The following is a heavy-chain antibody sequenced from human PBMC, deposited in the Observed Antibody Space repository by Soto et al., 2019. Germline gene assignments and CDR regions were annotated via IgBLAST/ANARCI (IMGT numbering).Heavy chain of an antibody. CDR2: INHSGST. Sequence: SETLSLTCAVYGGSFSGYYWSWIRQPPGKGLEWIGEINHSGSTNYNPSLKSRVTISVDTSKNQFSLKLSSVTAADTAVYYCAREGGSSSLGDVGRWDFGTSRNYYYYMDVWGKGTTVTVSS. CDR3: AREGGSSSLGDVGRWDFGTSRNYYYYMDV. V-gene: IGHV4-34*01. D-gene: IGHD6-6*01. CDR1: GGSFSGYY. J-gene: IGHJ6*03.